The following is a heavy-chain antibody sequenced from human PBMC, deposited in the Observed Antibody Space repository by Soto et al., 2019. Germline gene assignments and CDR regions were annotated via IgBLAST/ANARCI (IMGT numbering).Heavy chain of an antibody. V-gene: IGHV3-23*01. CDR3: AKAAASIH. D-gene: IGHD6-25*01. J-gene: IGHJ4*02. Sequence: RSLRLSCAASGFTFSAYAMSFVRQAPWKGLECGSVISGNAGSTYFADPVKRRFTISRDKSKNTLYVQMNSLRAEDTAVYYRAKAAASIHWAQGT. CDR1: GFTFSAYA. CDR2: ISGNAGST.